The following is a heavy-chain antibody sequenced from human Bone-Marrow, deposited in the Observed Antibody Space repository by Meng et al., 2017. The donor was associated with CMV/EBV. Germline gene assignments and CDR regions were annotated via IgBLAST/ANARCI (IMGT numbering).Heavy chain of an antibody. CDR3: ARGRNRYCSSTSCLRGMDV. J-gene: IGHJ6*02. CDR2: INQSGST. V-gene: IGHV4-34*01. D-gene: IGHD2-2*01. Sequence: LETLSFTCAVYGGSFSGYYWSWIRQPPGKGLEWIGEINQSGSTNYNPSLKSRVTISVDPSKNQFSLKLSSVTAADTAVYYCARGRNRYCSSTSCLRGMDVWGQGTTVTVSS. CDR1: GGSFSGYY.